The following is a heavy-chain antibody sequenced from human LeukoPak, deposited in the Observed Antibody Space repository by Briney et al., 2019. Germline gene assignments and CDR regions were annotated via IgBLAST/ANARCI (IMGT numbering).Heavy chain of an antibody. V-gene: IGHV3-30*03. CDR2: ISYDGSNK. Sequence: GGSLRLSCAASGFTFSSCGMHWVRQAPGKGLEWVAVISYDGSNKYYADSVKGRFTISRDNSKNTLYLQMNSLRAEDTAVYYCARLREIPVFGVVTKSTSYFDYWGQGTLVTVSS. D-gene: IGHD3-3*01. J-gene: IGHJ4*02. CDR1: GFTFSSCG. CDR3: ARLREIPVFGVVTKSTSYFDY.